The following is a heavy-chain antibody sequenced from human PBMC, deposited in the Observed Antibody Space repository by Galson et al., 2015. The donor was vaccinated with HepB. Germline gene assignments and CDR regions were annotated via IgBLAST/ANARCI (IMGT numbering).Heavy chain of an antibody. Sequence: SLRLSCAASGFTFSAYGMHWVRQAPGTGLDWVAGITYDGGSHYYADSVKGRVTISRDNLKNTLFLQMSSLRPEDTAVYYCAKVATRGQWLARWNFDYWGQGILVTVSS. CDR3: AKVATRGQWLARWNFDY. V-gene: IGHV3-30*18. J-gene: IGHJ4*02. CDR1: GFTFSAYG. CDR2: ITYDGGSH. D-gene: IGHD6-19*01.